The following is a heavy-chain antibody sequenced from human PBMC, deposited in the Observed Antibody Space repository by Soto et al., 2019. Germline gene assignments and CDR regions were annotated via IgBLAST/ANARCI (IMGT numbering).Heavy chain of an antibody. CDR2: FSLSGTT. D-gene: IGHD2-8*02. CDR1: GASITGSFF. J-gene: IGHJ4*02. Sequence: LPLTCTVSGASITGSFFWSWIRQPAGKGLEWIGRFSLSGTTNYNPSLRSRVTMSADVSKNQFSLRLTSVTAADTALYYCARGMTPPGAPAWYYFDSWGQGTLVTVSS. V-gene: IGHV4-4*07. CDR3: ARGMTPPGAPAWYYFDS.